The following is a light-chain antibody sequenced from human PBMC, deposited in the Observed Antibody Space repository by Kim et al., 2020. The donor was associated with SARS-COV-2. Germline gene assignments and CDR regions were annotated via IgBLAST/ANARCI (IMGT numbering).Light chain of an antibody. CDR2: STN. Sequence: GWTVTLTCGLSSGSVSTSYYPSWYQQTPGQAPRTLIYSTNTRSSGVPDRFSGSILGNKAALTITGAQADDESDYYCVLYMGSGSWVFGGGTQLTVL. V-gene: IGLV8-61*01. CDR1: SGSVSTSYY. CDR3: VLYMGSGSWV. J-gene: IGLJ3*02.